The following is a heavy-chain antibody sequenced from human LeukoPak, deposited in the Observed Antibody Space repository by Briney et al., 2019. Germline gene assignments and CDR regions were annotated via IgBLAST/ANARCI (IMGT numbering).Heavy chain of an antibody. CDR3: GRIAYGNYV. CDR2: IKEDGSEK. CDR1: GFTFSNYW. D-gene: IGHD3-16*01. V-gene: IGHV3-7*05. J-gene: IGHJ4*02. Sequence: GGTLRLSCAASGFTFSNYWMSWVRQAPGKGLEWVANIKEDGSEKHYVDSLKGRFTISRDNTKNSLYLEVNSLRAEGTAVYYCGRIAYGNYVWGQGALVTVSS.